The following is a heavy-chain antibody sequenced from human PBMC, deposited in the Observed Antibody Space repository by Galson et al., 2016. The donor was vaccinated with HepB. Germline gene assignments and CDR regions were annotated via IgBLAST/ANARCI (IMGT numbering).Heavy chain of an antibody. V-gene: IGHV3-15*01. CDR3: ATEVFGMPFNSDY. J-gene: IGHJ4*02. CDR2: IRSKTAGGTT. Sequence: SLRLSCAASGFTFSNVWMNWVRQAPGKGLEWVGRIRSKTAGGTTDYAAPVKGRFTVSRDDSKNTLFLQMSSLETDVTAVYYCATEVFGMPFNSDYWGQGTVVTVSS. CDR1: GFTFSNVW. D-gene: IGHD2-2*01.